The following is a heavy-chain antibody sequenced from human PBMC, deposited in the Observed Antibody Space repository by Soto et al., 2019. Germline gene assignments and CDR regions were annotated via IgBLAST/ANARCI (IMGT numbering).Heavy chain of an antibody. CDR3: ALEERYVAHCDY. D-gene: IGHD1-1*01. J-gene: IGHJ4*02. V-gene: IGHV3-74*01. CDR2: INSDASDT. CDR1: GFTFSKHW. Sequence: VQLVESGGGLVQPGGSLRLSCAASGFTFSKHWMHWVRQAPGKGLVWVARINSDASDTASADSVKGRFTISRDNAKDTLYVQMNSLRIEATAVYYCALEERYVAHCDYWGQGTPFTVSS.